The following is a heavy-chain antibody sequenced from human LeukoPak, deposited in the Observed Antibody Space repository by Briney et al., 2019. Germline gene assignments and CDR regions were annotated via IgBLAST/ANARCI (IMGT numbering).Heavy chain of an antibody. V-gene: IGHV6-1*01. J-gene: IGHJ6*02. CDR3: ARGGYSGYDYGYYYYGMDV. CDR1: GDSVSSNSAA. CDR2: TYYRSKWYN. Sequence: SQTLSLTCAISGDSVSSNSAAWNWIRQSPSRGLEWLGRTYYRSKWYNDYAVSVKSRITINPDTSKNQFSLQLNSVTPEDTAVYYCARGGYSGYDYGYYYYGMDVWGQGTTVTVSS. D-gene: IGHD5-12*01.